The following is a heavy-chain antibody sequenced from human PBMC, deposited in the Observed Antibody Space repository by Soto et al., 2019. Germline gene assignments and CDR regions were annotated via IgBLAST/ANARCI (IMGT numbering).Heavy chain of an antibody. V-gene: IGHV3-21*01. CDR1: GLMYSSYS. D-gene: IGHD2-21*01. CDR3: ARVISCGGGTCSSVHQYYGMDV. CDR2: ISLSGSQI. J-gene: IGHJ6*02. Sequence: EVQLVESGGGLVKPGGSVRLSCVASGLMYSSYSMSWVRQAPGKGLEWVAFISLSGSQINYAASVEGRFTISRDNAKNALYLQMNTVRVEATAIYYCARVISCGGGTCSSVHQYYGMDVWGPGTTVTVPS.